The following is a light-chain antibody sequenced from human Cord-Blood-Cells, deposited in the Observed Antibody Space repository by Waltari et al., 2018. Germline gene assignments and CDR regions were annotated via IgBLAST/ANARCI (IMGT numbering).Light chain of an antibody. V-gene: IGLV2-23*02. CDR3: CSYAGSSTLV. CDR2: EVS. CDR1: SSDVGSYNL. J-gene: IGLJ1*01. Sequence: QSALTQPASVSGSPGQSITISCTGTSSDVGSYNLVSWYQQHPGKAPKLMIYEVSKRPSGVSKRCSGSKSGNTASLTISGLQAEDEADYYCCSYAGSSTLVFGTGTKVTVL.